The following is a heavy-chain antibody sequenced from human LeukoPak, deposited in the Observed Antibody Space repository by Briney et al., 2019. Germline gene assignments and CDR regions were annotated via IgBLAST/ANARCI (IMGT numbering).Heavy chain of an antibody. V-gene: IGHV3-30*02. D-gene: IGHD5-18*01. CDR3: AKTFGGYTYQPDY. Sequence: PGGSLRLSCEASEFTFNNFGMHWVRQAPGKGLEWVAFIGYDESKKYYAESVKGRFTVSRDNSKNTMYLQMNSLRAEDTAVYYCAKTFGGYTYQPDYWGQGTLVTVSS. CDR2: IGYDESKK. CDR1: EFTFNNFG. J-gene: IGHJ4*02.